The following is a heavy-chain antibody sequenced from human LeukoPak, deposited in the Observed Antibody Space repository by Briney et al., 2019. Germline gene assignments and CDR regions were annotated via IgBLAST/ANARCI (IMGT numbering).Heavy chain of an antibody. CDR3: ARGQSSGWLNYFDY. CDR1: GFSFSSFS. D-gene: IGHD6-19*01. J-gene: IGHJ4*02. Sequence: GGSLRLSCACTGFSFSSFSMNWVRQAPGKGLEWVSSITGRSNYLYYADSVEGRVTISRDNAKNSLYLQMNSLRAEDTAVYYCARGQSSGWLNYFDYWGQGVLVTLSS. V-gene: IGHV3-21*01. CDR2: ITGRSNYL.